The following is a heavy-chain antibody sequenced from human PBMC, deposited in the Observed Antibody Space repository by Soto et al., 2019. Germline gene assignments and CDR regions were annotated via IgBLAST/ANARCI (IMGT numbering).Heavy chain of an antibody. D-gene: IGHD3-3*01. CDR2: IYSSGST. J-gene: IGHJ5*02. V-gene: IGHV4-30-4*01. Sequence: SETLSLTCTVSGGSISSGDYYWSWIRQPPGQGLEWIGYIYSSGSTYYNPSLKSRVTISVDTSKNQFSLKLSSVTAADTAVYYCARSPFTIFGVVITHNWFDPWGQGTLVTVSS. CDR3: ARSPFTIFGVVITHNWFDP. CDR1: GGSISSGDYY.